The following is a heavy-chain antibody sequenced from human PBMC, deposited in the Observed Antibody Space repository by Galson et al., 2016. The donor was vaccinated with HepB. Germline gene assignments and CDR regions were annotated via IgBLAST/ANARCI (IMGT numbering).Heavy chain of an antibody. CDR2: IIPLFGTT. Sequence: SVKVSCKASGGIFRRYAVSWVRQAPGQGFEWMGGIIPLFGTTNYAQKFQGRVTIIADESTSTVYMELSSLRSEDTAVYYCATGKDIIAVTETGPLYNWFDSWGQGTRVAVSS. CDR3: ATGKDIIAVTETGPLYNWFDS. D-gene: IGHD1-20*01. CDR1: GGIFRRYA. V-gene: IGHV1-69*13. J-gene: IGHJ5*01.